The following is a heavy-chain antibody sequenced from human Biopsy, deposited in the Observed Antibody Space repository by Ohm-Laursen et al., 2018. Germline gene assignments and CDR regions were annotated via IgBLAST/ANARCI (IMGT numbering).Heavy chain of an antibody. J-gene: IGHJ6*02. Sequence: SVKVSCKAFGGTLSKYAMSWVRQAPGQGLEWLGGIIAPSGTTNNAQRFQGRLSITADESATSVYMELSSLTSEDTAVYYCARTGTYYHDSSLYYFYGLDLWGQGSTVTVFS. V-gene: IGHV1-69*13. D-gene: IGHD3-22*01. CDR1: GGTLSKYA. CDR2: IIAPSGTT. CDR3: ARTGTYYHDSSLYYFYGLDL.